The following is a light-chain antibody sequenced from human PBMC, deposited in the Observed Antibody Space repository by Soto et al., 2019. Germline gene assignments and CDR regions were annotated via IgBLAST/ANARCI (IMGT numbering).Light chain of an antibody. V-gene: IGKV3D-15*01. J-gene: IGKJ1*01. CDR2: DAS. CDR3: QQYKNWPRT. CDR1: QSVSSN. Sequence: EIVMTQSPATLSVSPGERATLSCRASQSVSSNLAWYQQKPGQAPRLLIYDASNRATGIPARFSGSGSGTEFTLTISSLQSEDFAVYYCQQYKNWPRTFGQGTKVDIK.